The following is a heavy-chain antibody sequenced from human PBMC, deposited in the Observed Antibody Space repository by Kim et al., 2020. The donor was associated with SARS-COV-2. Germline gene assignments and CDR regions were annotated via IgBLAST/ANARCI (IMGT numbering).Heavy chain of an antibody. CDR3: ARDVCSGGSCYMA. D-gene: IGHD2-15*01. V-gene: IGHV3-53*01. CDR2: IYSGGST. CDR1: GFTVSSNY. J-gene: IGHJ5*02. Sequence: GGSLRLSCAASGFTVSSNYMSWVRQAPGKGLEWVSVIYSGGSTYYADSVKGRFTISRDNSKKTLYLQMNSLRAEDTAVYYCARDVCSGGSCYMAWGQGTLVTVSA.